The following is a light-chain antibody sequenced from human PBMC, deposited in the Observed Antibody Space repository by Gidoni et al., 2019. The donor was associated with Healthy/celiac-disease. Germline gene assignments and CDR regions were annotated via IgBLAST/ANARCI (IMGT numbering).Light chain of an antibody. CDR1: QSVSSY. J-gene: IGKJ1*01. CDR3: QQRSNRWT. CDR2: DAS. Sequence: EIVLTQSPATLSLSPGERATLSCRASQSVSSYLAWYQQKPGQAPRLLIYDASNRARLHSPISSLEPEDFAVYYCQQRSNRWTFGQGTKVEIK. V-gene: IGKV3-11*01.